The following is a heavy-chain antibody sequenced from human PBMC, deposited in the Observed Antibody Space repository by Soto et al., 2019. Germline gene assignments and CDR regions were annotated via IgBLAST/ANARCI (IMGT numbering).Heavy chain of an antibody. CDR3: ARHDWAKPFDY. CDR2: IYYSGST. Sequence: LPETLFLTCTVSGGSISSSSYYWGWIRQPPGKGLEWIGSIYYSGSTYYNPSLKSRVTISVDTSKNQFSLKLSSVTAADTAVYYCARHDWAKPFDYWGQGTLVTVSS. V-gene: IGHV4-39*01. CDR1: GGSISSSSYY. J-gene: IGHJ4*02. D-gene: IGHD3-9*01.